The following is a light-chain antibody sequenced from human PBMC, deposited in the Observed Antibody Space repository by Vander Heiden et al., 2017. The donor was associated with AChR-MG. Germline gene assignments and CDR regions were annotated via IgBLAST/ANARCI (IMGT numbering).Light chain of an antibody. CDR1: QRISNNY. Sequence: EIVLTQSPGTLSLSPGETATLSCRASQRISNNYVAWYQQKPGQAPRLLIHGASRRATGIPARFSGSGSGAVFTLTIHRLEPEDVAVYYCQQDGNSPRWTFGPGTKVEIK. V-gene: IGKV3-20*01. CDR3: QQDGNSPRWT. CDR2: GAS. J-gene: IGKJ1*01.